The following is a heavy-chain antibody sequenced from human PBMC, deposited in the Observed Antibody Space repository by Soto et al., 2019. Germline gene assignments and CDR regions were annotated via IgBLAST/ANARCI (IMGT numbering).Heavy chain of an antibody. D-gene: IGHD7-27*01. V-gene: IGHV4-30-4*01. CDR2: IYKSATT. CDR3: ARGRYCLTGRRFPSWFDS. J-gene: IGHJ5*01. Sequence: SETLSLTCSVSGDSISNLDYFWAWIRQPPGQALEYIGYIYKSATTYYNPSFESRVAISVDTSKSQFSLNVTSVTAADTAVYFCARGRYCLTGRRFPSWFDSWGQGALVTLSS. CDR1: GDSISNLDYF.